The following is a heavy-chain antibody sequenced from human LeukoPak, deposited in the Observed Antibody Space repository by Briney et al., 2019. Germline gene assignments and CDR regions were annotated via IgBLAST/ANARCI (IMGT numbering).Heavy chain of an antibody. CDR2: IYYTGST. V-gene: IGHV4-59*08. Sequence: SETLSLTCTVSGDSISSYYWNWLRRPPGKGLEWIGYIYYTGSTSYNPSLKSRVTISLDTSKSQFSLRLTSVTAADTAVYYCASHGSSGHDPLTWGQGTLVTVSS. CDR3: ASHGSSGHDPLT. J-gene: IGHJ4*01. D-gene: IGHD5-12*01. CDR1: GDSISSYY.